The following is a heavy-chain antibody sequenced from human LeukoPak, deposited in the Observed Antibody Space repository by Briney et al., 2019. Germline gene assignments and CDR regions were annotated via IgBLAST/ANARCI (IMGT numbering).Heavy chain of an antibody. CDR1: RFTFSTYA. CDR3: AKDTVNSGSSY. Sequence: GGSLRLSCAASRFTFSTYAMSWVRQAPGKGLEWVSTISGSGGSTYYADSVKGRFTISRDNSKNTLYLQINSLRAEDTAVYYCAKDTVNSGSSYWGQGTLVTVSS. J-gene: IGHJ4*02. CDR2: ISGSGGST. V-gene: IGHV3-23*01. D-gene: IGHD6-19*01.